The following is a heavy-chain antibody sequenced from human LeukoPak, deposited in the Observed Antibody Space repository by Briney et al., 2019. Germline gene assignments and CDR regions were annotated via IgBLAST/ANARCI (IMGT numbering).Heavy chain of an antibody. CDR1: GGTFSSYA. CDR3: ARVGEGDCAFDY. CDR2: IIPIFGTT. D-gene: IGHD2-21*02. J-gene: IGHJ4*02. Sequence: SVKVSCKASGGTFSSYAISWVRQAPGQGLEWMGGIIPIFGTTNYAQKFQGRVTITRNTSISTAYMELRSLRSEDTAVYYCARVGEGDCAFDYWGQGILVTVSS. V-gene: IGHV1-69*05.